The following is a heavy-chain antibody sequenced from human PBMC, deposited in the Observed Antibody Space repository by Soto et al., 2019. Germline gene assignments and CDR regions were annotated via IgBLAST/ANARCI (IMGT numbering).Heavy chain of an antibody. CDR1: GFNTRFYS. D-gene: IGHD1-7*01. V-gene: IGHV3-23*01. CDR2: LSRSGGAT. J-gene: IGHJ5*02. Sequence: LXLSCTASGFNTRFYSMSWFRQTPGKGLEWVAALSRSGGATYYADSVRGRFTISRDASKDTLFLQMSNLRAEDTALYYCSKGEMSTIRNSFDTWGQGTLVTVSS. CDR3: SKGEMSTIRNSFDT.